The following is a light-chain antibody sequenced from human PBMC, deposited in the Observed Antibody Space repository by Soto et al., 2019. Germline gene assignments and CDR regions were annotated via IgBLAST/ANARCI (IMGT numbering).Light chain of an antibody. CDR1: SGDVGGYNF. CDR2: EVT. J-gene: IGLJ3*02. CDR3: SSYSSKSTPV. Sequence: QSALTQPASVSGSPGQSITISCTGTSGDVGGYNFVSWYQQHPGEGPKLIIYEVTNRPSGVSDRFSGSKSGYTASLTISGLQAGDEGDYYCSSYSSKSTPVFGGGTKVTVL. V-gene: IGLV2-14*01.